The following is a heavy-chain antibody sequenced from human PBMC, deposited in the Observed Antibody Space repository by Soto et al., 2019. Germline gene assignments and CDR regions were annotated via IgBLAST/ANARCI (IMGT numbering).Heavy chain of an antibody. CDR3: AREGGYCTSTTCYDYGMDV. Sequence: EVQLVESGGGLVKTGGSLRLYCAASGFIFSSYDMNWVRQAPGKGLEWVSSIRSSSTYRYYADSVKGRFTISRDNAQNSLHLQMDSLRPEDTAVYYCAREGGYCTSTTCYDYGMDVWGQGTTVIVSS. J-gene: IGHJ6*02. D-gene: IGHD2-2*01. CDR1: GFIFSSYD. CDR2: IRSSSTYR. V-gene: IGHV3-21*01.